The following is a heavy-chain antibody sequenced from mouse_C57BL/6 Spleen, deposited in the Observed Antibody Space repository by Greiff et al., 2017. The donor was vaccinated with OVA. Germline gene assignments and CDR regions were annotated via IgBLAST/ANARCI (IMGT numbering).Heavy chain of an antibody. CDR2: INYDGSST. Sequence: EVKLMESAGGLVQPGSSLKLSCTASGFTFSDYYMAWVRQVPEKGLEWVANINYDGSSTYYLDSLKSRFIISRDNAKNILYLQMSSLKSEDTATYYCARSGHFDYWGQGTTLTVSS. D-gene: IGHD1-3*01. CDR1: GFTFSDYY. CDR3: ARSGHFDY. J-gene: IGHJ2*01. V-gene: IGHV5-16*01.